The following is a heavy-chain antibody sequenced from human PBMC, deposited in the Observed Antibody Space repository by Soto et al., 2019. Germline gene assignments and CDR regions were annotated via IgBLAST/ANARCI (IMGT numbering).Heavy chain of an antibody. CDR3: AKDLAPGIAAAGNDY. J-gene: IGHJ4*02. V-gene: IGHV3-30*18. Sequence: GGSLRLSCAASGFTFSSYGMHWVRQAPGKGLEWVAVISYDGSNKYYADSVKGRFTISRDNSKNTLYLQMNSLRAEDTAVYYCAKDLAPGIAAAGNDYWGQGTLVTVSS. CDR2: ISYDGSNK. CDR1: GFTFSSYG. D-gene: IGHD6-13*01.